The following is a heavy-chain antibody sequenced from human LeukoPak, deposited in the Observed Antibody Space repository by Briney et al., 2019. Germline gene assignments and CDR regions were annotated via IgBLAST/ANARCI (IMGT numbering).Heavy chain of an antibody. J-gene: IGHJ3*02. V-gene: IGHV3-30*18. Sequence: PGGSLRLSCAASGFTFSSYGMHWVRQAPGKGLGWVAVISYDGSNKYYADSVKGRFTISRDNSKNTLYLQMNSLRAEDTAVYYCANGLGKFGDDAFDIWGQGTMVTVSS. CDR3: ANGLGKFGDDAFDI. CDR1: GFTFSSYG. D-gene: IGHD3-16*01. CDR2: ISYDGSNK.